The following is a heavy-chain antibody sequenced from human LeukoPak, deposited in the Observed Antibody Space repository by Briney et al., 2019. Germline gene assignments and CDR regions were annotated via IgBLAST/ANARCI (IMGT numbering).Heavy chain of an antibody. D-gene: IGHD5-18*01. V-gene: IGHV3-64D*06. CDR2: ISANGGST. J-gene: IGHJ4*02. CDR1: GFIISDYA. Sequence: PGGSLRLSCSASGFIISDYAMHWVRQAPGKGLEYVSGISANGGSTYYADSVKGRFTISRDNSKNTLYLQMSSLRAEDTAVYYCVKDSAPGYSYGYFDYWGQGTLVTVSS. CDR3: VKDSAPGYSYGYFDY.